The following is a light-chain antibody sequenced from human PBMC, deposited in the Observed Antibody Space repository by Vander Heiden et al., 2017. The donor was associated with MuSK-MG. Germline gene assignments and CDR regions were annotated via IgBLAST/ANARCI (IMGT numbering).Light chain of an antibody. Sequence: QSALTQPPSASGSPGQSVTLSCTGTSSDVGGYNYVSWYQQHPGKAPKLMIYEVSKRPAGGPDRFSGSKSGNTASLTVSGLQAEDEADYYCSSYAGSNTYVFGTGTKVTVL. CDR2: EVS. CDR3: SSYAGSNTYV. CDR1: SSDVGGYNY. V-gene: IGLV2-8*01. J-gene: IGLJ1*01.